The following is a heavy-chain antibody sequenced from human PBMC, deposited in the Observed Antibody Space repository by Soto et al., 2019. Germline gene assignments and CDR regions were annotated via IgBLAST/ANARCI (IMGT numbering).Heavy chain of an antibody. CDR2: INPNSGGT. CDR3: ARGGAVAATPSAFDI. J-gene: IGHJ3*02. Sequence: ASVKVSCKASGYTFTGYYMHWVRQAPGQGLEWMGWINPNSGGTNYAQKFQGWVTMTRDTSISTAYMVLSRLRSDDTAVYYCARGGAVAATPSAFDIWGQGTMVTVSS. D-gene: IGHD2-15*01. CDR1: GYTFTGYY. V-gene: IGHV1-2*04.